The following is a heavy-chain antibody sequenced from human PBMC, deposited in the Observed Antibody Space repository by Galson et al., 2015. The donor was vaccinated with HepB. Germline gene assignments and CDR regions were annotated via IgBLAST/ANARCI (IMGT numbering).Heavy chain of an antibody. CDR2: IRSKPYGGTT. J-gene: IGHJ4*02. Sequence: SLRLSCAASGFTFSTYWMSWVRQAPGKGLEWVGLIRSKPYGGTTQYVACVKGRFTISRDDSKSIAYLQMDSLRVEDTAVYYCARDGDTAPPDYWGQGTLVTVSS. CDR1: GFTFSTYW. V-gene: IGHV3-49*04. CDR3: ARDGDTAPPDY.